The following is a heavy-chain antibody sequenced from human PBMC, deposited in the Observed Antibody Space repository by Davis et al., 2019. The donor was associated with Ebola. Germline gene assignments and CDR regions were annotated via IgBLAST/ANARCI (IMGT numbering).Heavy chain of an antibody. CDR3: ARLRGYCSSTSCDADYGMDV. J-gene: IGHJ6*02. Sequence: PSETLSLTCTVSGGSISSYYWSWIRQPPGKGLEWIGYIYYSGSTNYNPSLKSRVTISVETSKNQFSLKLSSVTAADTAVYYCARLRGYCSSTSCDADYGMDVWGQGTTVTVSS. CDR1: GGSISSYY. D-gene: IGHD2-2*01. CDR2: IYYSGST. V-gene: IGHV4-59*08.